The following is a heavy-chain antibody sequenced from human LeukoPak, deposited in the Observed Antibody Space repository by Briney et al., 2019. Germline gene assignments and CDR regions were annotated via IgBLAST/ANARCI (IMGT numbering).Heavy chain of an antibody. Sequence: ASVKVSFTASGFTFSSYGISWVRQAPGQGLEGMGWISAYNGKTNYAQKFQGRVTITTDTSTSTAYMDLRSLRSDDTAVYYCARGGALTSFDSWGQGTLITVSS. CDR2: ISAYNGKT. CDR1: GFTFSSYG. V-gene: IGHV1-18*01. D-gene: IGHD1-26*01. CDR3: ARGGALTSFDS. J-gene: IGHJ4*02.